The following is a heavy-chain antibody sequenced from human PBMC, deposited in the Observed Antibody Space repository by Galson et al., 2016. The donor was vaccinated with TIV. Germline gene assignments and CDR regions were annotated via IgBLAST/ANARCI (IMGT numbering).Heavy chain of an antibody. CDR2: ISSSGSTT. J-gene: IGHJ4*02. V-gene: IGHV3-23*05. Sequence: SLRLSCAGTGFTFGSYAMSWVRLAPGKGLEWVSSISSSGSTTYSADSVKGRFTISRDNSKGTLYLQMSSLRVDDTAIYYCAKTQVDIVVAPAATPGYYFDYWGRGTLVTVSS. CDR3: AKTQVDIVVAPAATPGYYFDY. D-gene: IGHD2-2*02. CDR1: GFTFGSYA.